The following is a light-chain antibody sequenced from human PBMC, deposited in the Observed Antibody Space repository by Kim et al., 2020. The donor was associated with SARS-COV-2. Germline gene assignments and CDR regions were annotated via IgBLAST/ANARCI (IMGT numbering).Light chain of an antibody. V-gene: IGLV2-14*01. CDR1: SNDRGYYNP. J-gene: IGLJ1*01. Sequence: GQSITTTCTGTSNDRGYYNPVSWYQHHPGNAPKLVIYEVPERASGVSNRFSGSQSGNTASLTISGLRAEYEADYYCSSHTTSSTYVFGSGTQLTVL. CDR3: SSHTTSSTYV. CDR2: EVP.